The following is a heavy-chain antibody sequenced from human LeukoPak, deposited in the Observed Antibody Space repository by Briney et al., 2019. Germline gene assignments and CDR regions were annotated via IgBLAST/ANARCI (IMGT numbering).Heavy chain of an antibody. CDR3: AREYCSGTSCYGYFDY. CDR1: GFTFGSYW. D-gene: IGHD2-2*01. Sequence: PGGSLRLSCAASGFTFGSYWMNWVRQTPGKGLEWVANIKQDGSQIFYVDSVKGRFTISRDTAKNSLSLQMNSLRAEDTAVYYCAREYCSGTSCYGYFDYWGQGTLVTVSS. J-gene: IGHJ4*02. V-gene: IGHV3-7*01. CDR2: IKQDGSQI.